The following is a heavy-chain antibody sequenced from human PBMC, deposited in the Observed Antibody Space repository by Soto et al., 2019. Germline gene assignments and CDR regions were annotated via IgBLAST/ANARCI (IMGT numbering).Heavy chain of an antibody. J-gene: IGHJ6*02. CDR3: ASGLWFGENYYGMDV. CDR2: IYYSGST. V-gene: IGHV4-31*03. D-gene: IGHD3-10*01. CDR1: GGSISSGGYY. Sequence: SETLSLTCTVSGGSISSGGYYWSWIRQHPGKGLEWIGYIYYSGSTYYNPSLKSRVTISVDTSKNQFSLKLSSVTAADTAVYYCASGLWFGENYYGMDVWGQGTTVTVSS.